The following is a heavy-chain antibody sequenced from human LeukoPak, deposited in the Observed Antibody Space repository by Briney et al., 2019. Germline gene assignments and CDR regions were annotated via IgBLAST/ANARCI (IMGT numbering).Heavy chain of an antibody. CDR3: ARHLDIAASGTFDY. J-gene: IGHJ4*02. CDR2: IYYSGST. V-gene: IGHV4-59*08. Sequence: PSGTLSLTCTVSGGSISSHHWSWIRQPPGKGLEWIGYIYYSGSTNYKPSLKSRVTISVDTSKNQFSLKLTSVTAADTAVYYCARHLDIAASGTFDYWGQGTLVTVSS. D-gene: IGHD6-6*01. CDR1: GGSISSHH.